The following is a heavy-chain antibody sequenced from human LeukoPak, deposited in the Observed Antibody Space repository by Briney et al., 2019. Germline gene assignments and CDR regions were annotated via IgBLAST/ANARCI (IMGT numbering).Heavy chain of an antibody. Sequence: GASVKVSCKASGYTFTGYYMHWVRQAPGQGLEWMGRINPNSGGTNYAQKSQGRVTMTRDTSISTAYVELSRLRSDDTAVYYCARAGAYYDILTGRERRIIHDYYMDVWGKGTTVTVSS. CDR2: INPNSGGT. CDR1: GYTFTGYY. D-gene: IGHD3-9*01. CDR3: ARAGAYYDILTGRERRIIHDYYMDV. J-gene: IGHJ6*03. V-gene: IGHV1-2*06.